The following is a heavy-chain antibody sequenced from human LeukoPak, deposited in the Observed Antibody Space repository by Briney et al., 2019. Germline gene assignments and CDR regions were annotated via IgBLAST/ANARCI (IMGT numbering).Heavy chain of an antibody. V-gene: IGHV1-2*02. Sequence: ASVKVSCKASGYTFTGYYMHLVRQAPGQGLEWMGWINPNSGATTNAQKFQGRVTMTSDTSISTAYMELSRLRSDDTGVYYCAREIAVAGIRGGYYFDYWGQGTLVTVSS. CDR3: AREIAVAGIRGGYYFDY. CDR2: INPNSGAT. J-gene: IGHJ4*02. CDR1: GYTFTGYY. D-gene: IGHD6-19*01.